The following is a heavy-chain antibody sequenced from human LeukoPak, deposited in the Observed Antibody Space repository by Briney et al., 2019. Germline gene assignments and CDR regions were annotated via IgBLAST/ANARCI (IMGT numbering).Heavy chain of an antibody. CDR3: AGGYYGSGSPYDY. V-gene: IGHV3-23*01. D-gene: IGHD3-10*01. CDR2: ISGSGGST. J-gene: IGHJ4*02. Sequence: GGSLRLSCAASGFTLSSYAMSWVRQAPGKGLEWVSAISGSGGSTYYADSVKGRFTISRDNSKNTLYLQMNSLRAEDTAVYYCAGGYYGSGSPYDYWGQGTLVTVSS. CDR1: GFTLSSYA.